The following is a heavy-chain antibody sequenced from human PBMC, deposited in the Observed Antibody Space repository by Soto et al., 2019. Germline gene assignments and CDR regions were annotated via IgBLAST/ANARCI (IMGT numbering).Heavy chain of an antibody. V-gene: IGHV3-7*03. Sequence: EVQLVESGGGLVQPGGSLRLSCAASGFTFSSYWMSWVRQAPERGLEWVANINQDATRQSYVDSVEGRFSISRDNAKNSVYLQMNNLRVDDTAVYYCARVGLFDGNKPITLEFWGQGTLVTVSS. CDR3: ARVGLFDGNKPITLEF. CDR1: GFTFSSYW. J-gene: IGHJ4*02. CDR2: INQDATRQ. D-gene: IGHD3-10*01.